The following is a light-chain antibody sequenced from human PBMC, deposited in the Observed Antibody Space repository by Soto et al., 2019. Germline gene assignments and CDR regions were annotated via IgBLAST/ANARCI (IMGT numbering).Light chain of an antibody. Sequence: QSALTQPPSASGSPGKSVTISCTGTSSDVGGYNYVSWYQQHPGKAPRLMIYRVSQRPSGVPDRFSGSKSGNTASLTVSGLQAEDEADYYCSSYSDTSFYVFGTGTKLTVL. V-gene: IGLV2-8*01. CDR3: SSYSDTSFYV. CDR1: SSDVGGYNY. J-gene: IGLJ1*01. CDR2: RVS.